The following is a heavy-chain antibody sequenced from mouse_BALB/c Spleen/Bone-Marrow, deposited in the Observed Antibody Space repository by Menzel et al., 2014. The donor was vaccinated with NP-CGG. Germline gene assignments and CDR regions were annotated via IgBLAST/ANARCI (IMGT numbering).Heavy chain of an antibody. D-gene: IGHD2-4*01. J-gene: IGHJ4*01. Sequence: EVKVVESGAELVKPGASVKLSCTAPGFNIKDTYMHWVKQRPEQGLEWIGRIDPANGNTKYDPKFQGKATITADTSPNTAYLQLSSLTSEDTAVYYCAGFGITKEEGYYYAMDYWGQGTSVTVSS. CDR3: AGFGITKEEGYYYAMDY. CDR1: GFNIKDTY. CDR2: IDPANGNT. V-gene: IGHV14-3*02.